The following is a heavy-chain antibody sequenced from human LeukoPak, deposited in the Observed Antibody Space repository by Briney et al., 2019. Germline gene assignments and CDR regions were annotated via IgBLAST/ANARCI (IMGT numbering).Heavy chain of an antibody. CDR3: ATDHMDY. V-gene: IGHV3-15*01. CDR2: IKSKTDGGTT. CDR1: GFTFSNAW. Sequence: PGGSLRLSRAASGFTFSNAWMSWVGQAPGKGLEWGGSIKSKTDGGTTDYAAPVKGRFTISRDDSKNTLYLQMNSLKTEDTAVYYCATDHMDYWGQGTLVTVSS. J-gene: IGHJ4*02.